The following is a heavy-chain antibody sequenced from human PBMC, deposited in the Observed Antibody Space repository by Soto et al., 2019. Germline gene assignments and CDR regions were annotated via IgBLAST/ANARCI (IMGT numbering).Heavy chain of an antibody. Sequence: QVHLQESAPGLLRPSETLSSTCTVLGVPWKTTYWTWTRLPPGGGLEWIGYIFSSGGPNYNPSLRSRVTMSVETSNNQFSLKMSSVTAADTAVYYCARVAGISYYNHMDVWGKGTTVTVSS. CDR1: GVPWKTTY. CDR2: IFSSGGP. D-gene: IGHD1-20*01. CDR3: ARVAGISYYNHMDV. V-gene: IGHV4-59*01. J-gene: IGHJ6*03.